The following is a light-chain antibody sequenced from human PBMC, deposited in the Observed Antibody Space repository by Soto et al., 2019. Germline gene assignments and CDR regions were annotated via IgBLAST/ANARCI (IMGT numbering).Light chain of an antibody. CDR3: AAWDASLNGWV. CDR2: SND. CDR1: SSNIGSHT. V-gene: IGLV1-44*01. Sequence: QSVLTQPPSASGTPGQRVTISCSGSSSNIGSHTVSWFQQLPGTAPKLLIYSNDQRPSGVPDRFSGSKSGTSASLAISGLQSEDEADYYCAAWDASLNGWVFGGGTKVTVL. J-gene: IGLJ3*02.